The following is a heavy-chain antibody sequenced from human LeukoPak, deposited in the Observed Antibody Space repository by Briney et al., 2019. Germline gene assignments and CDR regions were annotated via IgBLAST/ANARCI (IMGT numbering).Heavy chain of an antibody. J-gene: IGHJ4*02. CDR1: GFTFSIYW. Sequence: GGSLRLSCAASGFTFSIYWMSWVRQAPGKGLEWVANIKQDGSEKYYVDSVKGRFTISRDNAENSLYLQMNSLRAEDTAVYYCARDLTLGYWGQGTLVTVSS. V-gene: IGHV3-7*01. CDR3: ARDLTLGY. CDR2: IKQDGSEK.